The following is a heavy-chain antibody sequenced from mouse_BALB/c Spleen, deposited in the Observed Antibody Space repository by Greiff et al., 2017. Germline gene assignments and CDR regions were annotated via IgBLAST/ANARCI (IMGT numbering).Heavy chain of an antibody. CDR1: GDSITSGY. J-gene: IGHJ2*01. CDR2: ISYSGST. Sequence: EVKLVESGPSLVKPSQTLSLTCSVTGDSITSGYWNWIRKFPGNKLEYMGYISYSGSTYYNPSLKSRISITRDTSKNQYYLQLNSVTTVDTATYYCARRGEIPYYFDYWGQGTTLTVSS. V-gene: IGHV3-8*02. CDR3: ARRGEIPYYFDY.